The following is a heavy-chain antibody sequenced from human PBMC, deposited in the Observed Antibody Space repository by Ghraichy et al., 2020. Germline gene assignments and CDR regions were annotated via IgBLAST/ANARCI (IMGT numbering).Heavy chain of an antibody. CDR3: ARDGEYTSSYRSKYFQH. D-gene: IGHD6-6*01. V-gene: IGHV3-48*02. CDR1: GFTFSSYS. J-gene: IGHJ1*01. CDR2: MTSSSTI. Sequence: GGSLRLSCAASGFTFSSYSMNWVRQAPGEGLEWISYMTSSSTIYYADSVKGRFTISRDNARNSLYLQMNSLRDEDTAVYYCARDGEYTSSYRSKYFQHWGPGTLVTVFS.